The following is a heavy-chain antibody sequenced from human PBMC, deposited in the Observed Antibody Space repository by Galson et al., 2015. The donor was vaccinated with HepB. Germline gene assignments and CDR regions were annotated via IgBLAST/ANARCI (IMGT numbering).Heavy chain of an antibody. V-gene: IGHV1-18*04. D-gene: IGHD3-22*01. CDR3: ARDTYYYDSSGYYGGSFDY. CDR1: GYTFTSYG. J-gene: IGHJ4*02. CDR2: ISAYNGNT. Sequence: SVKVSCKAPGYTFTSYGISWVRQAPGQGLEWMGWISAYNGNTNYAQKLQGRVTMTTDTSTSTAYMELRSLRSDDTAVYYCARDTYYYDSSGYYGGSFDYWGQETLVTVSS.